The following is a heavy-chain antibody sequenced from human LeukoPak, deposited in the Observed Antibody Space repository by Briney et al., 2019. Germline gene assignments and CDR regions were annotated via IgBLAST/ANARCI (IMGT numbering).Heavy chain of an antibody. V-gene: IGHV1-8*01. D-gene: IGHD5-12*01. Sequence: GASVKVSCKASGYTFTNYDINWVRQATGQGLEWMGWMNPNSGNTGYAQKFQGRVTMTRDTSISTAYMELSRLRSDDTAVYYCARQPSRNLRLLNYWGQGTLVTVSS. J-gene: IGHJ4*02. CDR2: MNPNSGNT. CDR3: ARQPSRNLRLLNY. CDR1: GYTFTNYD.